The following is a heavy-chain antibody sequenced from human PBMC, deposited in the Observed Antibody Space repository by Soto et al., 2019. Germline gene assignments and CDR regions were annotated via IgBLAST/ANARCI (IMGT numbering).Heavy chain of an antibody. J-gene: IGHJ4*02. V-gene: IGHV1-69*13. D-gene: IGHD4-17*01. CDR3: ARAPRPPKPTTTVTTVYYFDY. CDR2: IIPIFGTA. Sequence: GASVKVSCKASGGTFSSYAISWVRQAPGQGLEWMGGIIPIFGTANYAQKFQGRVTITADESTSTAYMELSSLRSEDTAVYYCARAPRPPKPTTTVTTVYYFDYWGQGTLVTVSS. CDR1: GGTFSSYA.